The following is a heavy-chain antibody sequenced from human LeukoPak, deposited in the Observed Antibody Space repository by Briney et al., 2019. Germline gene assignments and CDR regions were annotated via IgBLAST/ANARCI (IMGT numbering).Heavy chain of an antibody. CDR3: ARADYYYYYYMDV. CDR2: IYYTGST. J-gene: IGHJ6*03. V-gene: IGHV4-59*01. CDR1: GGSISDYY. Sequence: PSETLSLTCTVSGGSISDYYWSWVRQPPGKGLEWIGYIYYTGSTDYNPSLKSRVTISVDTSKNQFSLKLSSVTAADTAVYYCARADYYYYYYMDVWGKGPRSPSP.